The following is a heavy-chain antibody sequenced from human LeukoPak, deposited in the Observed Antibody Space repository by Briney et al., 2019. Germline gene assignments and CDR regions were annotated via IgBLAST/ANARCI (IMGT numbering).Heavy chain of an antibody. CDR3: ASLSMVRGVIIPDY. Sequence: SVKVSCKASGGTFSSYAISWVRQAPGQGLEWMGGIIPIFGTANYSQKFQGRVTITTDESTSTAYMELSSLRSEDTAVYYCASLSMVRGVIIPDYWGQGTLVTVSS. CDR1: GGTFSSYA. J-gene: IGHJ4*02. V-gene: IGHV1-69*05. CDR2: IIPIFGTA. D-gene: IGHD3-10*01.